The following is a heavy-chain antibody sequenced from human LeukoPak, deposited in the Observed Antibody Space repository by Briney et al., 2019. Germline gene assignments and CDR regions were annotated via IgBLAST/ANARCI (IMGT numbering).Heavy chain of an antibody. D-gene: IGHD3-3*01. J-gene: IGHJ3*02. CDR3: ASTVTIPTRAFDI. CDR1: GFTFSSYW. Sequence: PGGSLRLSCAASGFTFSSYWMSWVRQAPGKGLEWVANIKQDGSEKYYVDSVKGRFTISRDNAKNSLYLQMNSLRAEDTAVYYCASTVTIPTRAFDIWGQGTMVTVSS. V-gene: IGHV3-7*01. CDR2: IKQDGSEK.